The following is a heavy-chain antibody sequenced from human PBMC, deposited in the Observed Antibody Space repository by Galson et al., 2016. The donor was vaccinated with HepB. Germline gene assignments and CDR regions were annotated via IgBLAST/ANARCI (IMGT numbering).Heavy chain of an antibody. CDR1: GFNFNNDW. D-gene: IGHD1-26*01. CDR3: TTVRSYGCLDY. CDR2: IHSKTDGGKS. Sequence: SLRLSCAASGFNFNNDWMTWVRQAPGKGLEWVGRIHSKTDGGKSDYASPVKGRFTISRDDSKNNLYLQMNRLKTEDTALYHWTTVRSYGCLDYWGQGTLVTVSS. V-gene: IGHV3-15*01. J-gene: IGHJ4*02.